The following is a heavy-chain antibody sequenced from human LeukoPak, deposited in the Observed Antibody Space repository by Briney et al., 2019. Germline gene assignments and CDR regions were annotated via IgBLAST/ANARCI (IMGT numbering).Heavy chain of an antibody. CDR1: GGSISSYY. V-gene: IGHV4-59*01. D-gene: IGHD1-26*01. J-gene: IGHJ6*03. CDR3: ARDRWEGSTYYYYYMDV. CDR2: IYYSGST. Sequence: SETLSLTCTVSGGSISSYYWSWIRQPPGKGLEWIGYIYYSGSTNYNPSLKSRVTISVDTSKNQFSLKLSSVTAADTAVYYCARDRWEGSTYYYYYMDVWGTGTTVTVSS.